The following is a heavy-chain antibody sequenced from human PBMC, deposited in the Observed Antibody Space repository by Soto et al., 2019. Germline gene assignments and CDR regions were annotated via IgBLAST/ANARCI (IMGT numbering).Heavy chain of an antibody. CDR2: ISGSGGNR. V-gene: IGHV3-23*01. CDR1: GFMFSNYA. D-gene: IGHD3-3*01. Sequence: GGSLRLSCTASGFMFSNYAMRWMRHAPGKGLEWVSTISGSGGNRYYAESVKGRFTISRDNSRKTVYLQMDSLRAEDTAVYYCAKGSATTVFGVDTLFDYWGQGTLVTVSS. CDR3: AKGSATTVFGVDTLFDY. J-gene: IGHJ4*02.